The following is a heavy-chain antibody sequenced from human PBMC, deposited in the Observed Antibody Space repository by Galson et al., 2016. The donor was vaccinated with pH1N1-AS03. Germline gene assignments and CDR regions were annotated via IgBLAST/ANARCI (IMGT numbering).Heavy chain of an antibody. CDR3: AREPYHTPYFDY. CDR2: ISWDGSNT. V-gene: IGHV3-9*01. Sequence: SLRLSCAASGFSFNDHALHWVRRAPGKGLEWASGISWDGSNTDYADTVKGRFTISRDNAKNTLYLHMNSLRAEDTAIYYCAREPYHTPYFDYWGLGTLVTVAS. CDR1: GFSFNDHA. J-gene: IGHJ4*02.